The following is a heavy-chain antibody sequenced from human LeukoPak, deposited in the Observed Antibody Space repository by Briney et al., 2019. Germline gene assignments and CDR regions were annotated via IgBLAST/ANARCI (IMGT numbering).Heavy chain of an antibody. D-gene: IGHD6-19*01. J-gene: IGHJ4*02. Sequence: GGSLRLSCAASGFSFSSYAMSWVRQAPGKGLEWVSAISGSGGSTYYADSVKGRFTISRDNCKNTLYLQMNSLRAEDTAVYYCARRSGIAVAGAFDYWGQGTLVTVSS. CDR1: GFSFSSYA. CDR2: ISGSGGST. V-gene: IGHV3-23*01. CDR3: ARRSGIAVAGAFDY.